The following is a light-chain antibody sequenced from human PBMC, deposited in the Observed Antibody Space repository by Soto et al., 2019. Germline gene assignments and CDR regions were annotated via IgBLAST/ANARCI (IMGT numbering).Light chain of an antibody. V-gene: IGKV3-15*01. CDR1: RTVGSN. CDR3: QQYNTWPRT. Sequence: EIVMTQSPATLSVSPGERITISCRASRTVGSNLAWYQQTPGQAPRLLIYTTSSRAAGVPARFSGSGSGTEFTLTIDSLQSEDFVLYYCQQYNTWPRTFGQGTRVEIK. J-gene: IGKJ1*01. CDR2: TTS.